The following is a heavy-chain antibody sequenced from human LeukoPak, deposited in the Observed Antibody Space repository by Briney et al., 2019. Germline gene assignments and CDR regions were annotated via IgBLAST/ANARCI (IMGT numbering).Heavy chain of an antibody. CDR2: INPNSGGI. CDR1: VYTFAGYY. V-gene: IGHV1-2*02. D-gene: IGHD3-10*01. J-gene: IGHJ4*02. CDR3: ARDRDYGSGIFDY. Sequence: ASVKGSCKASVYTFAGYYMHWVRLAPGQGLEWMGWINPNSGGINSAQKFHGRVTMTRDTSISTAYMELNRLRSDDTAVYYCARDRDYGSGIFDYWGQGTLVTVSS.